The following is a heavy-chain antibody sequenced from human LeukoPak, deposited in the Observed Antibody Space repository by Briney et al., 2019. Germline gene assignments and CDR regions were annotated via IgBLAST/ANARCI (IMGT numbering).Heavy chain of an antibody. Sequence: PSETLSLTCTVSGGSISSSSYYWGWIRQPPGKGLEWIGSIYYSGSTYYNPSLKSRVTISVDTSKNQFSLKLSSVTAADTAVYYCARQEEYYGSGSYFDYWGQGTLVTVSS. CDR2: IYYSGST. CDR3: ARQEEYYGSGSYFDY. V-gene: IGHV4-39*01. D-gene: IGHD3-10*01. J-gene: IGHJ4*02. CDR1: GGSISSSSYY.